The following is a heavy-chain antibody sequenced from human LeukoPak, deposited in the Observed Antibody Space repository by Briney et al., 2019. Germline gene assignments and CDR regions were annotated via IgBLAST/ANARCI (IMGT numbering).Heavy chain of an antibody. D-gene: IGHD4-23*01. CDR2: IKSKTDGGTT. CDR1: GFTFSNAW. V-gene: IGHV3-15*01. CDR3: TTEGTVVTPIAY. Sequence: AGGSLRLSCAASGFTFSNAWMSWVRQAPGKGLEWVGRIKSKTDGGTTDYAAPGKGRFTISRDDSKNTLYLQMNSLKTEDTAVYYCTTEGTVVTPIAYWGQGTLVTVSS. J-gene: IGHJ4*02.